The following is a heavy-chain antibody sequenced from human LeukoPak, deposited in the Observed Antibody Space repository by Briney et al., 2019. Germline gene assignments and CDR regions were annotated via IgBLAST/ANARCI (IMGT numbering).Heavy chain of an antibody. CDR3: ARDPGRHYFDY. CDR1: GFTFRSYA. CDR2: ISGSGIST. V-gene: IGHV3-23*01. J-gene: IGHJ4*02. Sequence: PGGSLRLSCAASGFTFRSYAMTWVRQAPGKGLEWVSGISGSGISTYYADSVKGRFTVSRDNSKNTLYLQMNGLRAEDTAVYFCARDPGRHYFDYWGQGTLVTVSS.